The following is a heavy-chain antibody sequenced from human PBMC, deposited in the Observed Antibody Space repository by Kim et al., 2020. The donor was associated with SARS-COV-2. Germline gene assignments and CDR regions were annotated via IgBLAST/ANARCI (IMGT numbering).Heavy chain of an antibody. CDR2: IYYSGST. CDR3: ARDRDSSGYSYGMDV. CDR1: GGSISSGGYY. J-gene: IGHJ6*02. Sequence: SETLSLTCTVSGGSISSGGYYWSWIRQHPGKGLEWIGYIYYSGSTYYNPSLKSRVTISVDTSKNQFSLKLSSVTAADTAVYYCARDRDSSGYSYGMDVWGQGTTVTVSS. D-gene: IGHD3-22*01. V-gene: IGHV4-31*03.